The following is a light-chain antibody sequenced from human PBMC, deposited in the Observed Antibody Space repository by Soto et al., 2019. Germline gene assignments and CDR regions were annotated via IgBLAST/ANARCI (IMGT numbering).Light chain of an antibody. Sequence: QSVLTQPLSVSGAPGQRVTISCTGSSSNIGAGYDVHWYQQLPGTSPKLLIYGNNNRPSGLPHRFSASKSGTSASLALTGLQAEDNAGEFCMSYDRSLSGAVIFGVGTQLTVL. CDR3: MSYDRSLSGAVI. V-gene: IGLV1-40*01. J-gene: IGLJ2*01. CDR1: SSNIGAGYD. CDR2: GNN.